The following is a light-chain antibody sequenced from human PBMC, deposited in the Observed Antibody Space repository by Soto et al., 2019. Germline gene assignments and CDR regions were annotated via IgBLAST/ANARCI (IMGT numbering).Light chain of an antibody. CDR1: QSIGIN. CDR3: QQYNNWPRT. CDR2: EAS. J-gene: IGKJ1*01. V-gene: IGKV3-15*01. Sequence: ETVVTQSPAILSVSPGERATLSCRASQSIGINLAWYQQKPGQAPSLLIYEASTRATGVPARFSGSVSGTDFTLTISSLQSADLAVYHCQQYNNWPRTFGQGTKVE.